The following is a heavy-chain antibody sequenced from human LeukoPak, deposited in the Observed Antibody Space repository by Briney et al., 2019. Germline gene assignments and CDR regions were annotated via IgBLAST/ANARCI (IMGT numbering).Heavy chain of an antibody. J-gene: IGHJ4*02. CDR2: ISSTSRSSYI. D-gene: IGHD3-22*01. CDR1: GFTFNIYS. Sequence: GGSLRLSCAASGFTFNIYSMNWVRQAPGKGLEWVSSISSTSRSSYIFYAESVKGRFTISRDNTKNSLFLQMNSLVAEDTAVYYCARGYIDNLGYSPRSSFDSWGQGSLVTVSS. CDR3: ARGYIDNLGYSPRSSFDS. V-gene: IGHV3-21*01.